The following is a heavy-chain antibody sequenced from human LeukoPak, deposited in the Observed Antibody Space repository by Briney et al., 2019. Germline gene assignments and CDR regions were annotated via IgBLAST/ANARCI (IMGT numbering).Heavy chain of an antibody. V-gene: IGHV4-38-2*02. Sequence: SETLSLTCTASGYSVSSGYYWGWIRQPPGKGLEWIGSIYHSGSTYYNPSLKSRVTISVDTSKNQFSLKLSSVTAVDTAVYYCARAVYCSGGSCYYAFDIWGQGTMVTVSS. D-gene: IGHD2-15*01. J-gene: IGHJ3*02. CDR1: GYSVSSGYY. CDR3: ARAVYCSGGSCYYAFDI. CDR2: IYHSGST.